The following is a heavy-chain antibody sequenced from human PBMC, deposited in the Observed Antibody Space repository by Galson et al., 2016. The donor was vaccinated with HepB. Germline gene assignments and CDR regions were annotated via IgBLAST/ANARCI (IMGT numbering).Heavy chain of an antibody. V-gene: IGHV1-18*01. D-gene: IGHD6-19*01. CDR3: ASMEVAGTSVIFDY. J-gene: IGHJ4*02. Sequence: SVKVSCKASGYTFTSYGISWVRQAPGQGLEWMGWISAYNDNTNYEQKVQGRVTMTTDTSTSTAYMKLRSLRSDDTAVYYCASMEVAGTSVIFDYWGQGTLVTVSS. CDR2: ISAYNDNT. CDR1: GYTFTSYG.